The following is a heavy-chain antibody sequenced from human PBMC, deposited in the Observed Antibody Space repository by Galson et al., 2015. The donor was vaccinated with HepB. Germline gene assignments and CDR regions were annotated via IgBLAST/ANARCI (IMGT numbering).Heavy chain of an antibody. V-gene: IGHV3-49*03. CDR1: GFTFGDYA. J-gene: IGHJ5*02. CDR3: TRGGYCGGDCYKSNSGNWFDP. D-gene: IGHD2-21*02. Sequence: SLRLSCAASGFTFGDYAMSWFRQAPGKGLEWVGFIRSKAYGGTTEYAASVKGRFTISRDDSKSIAYLQMNSLKTEDTAVYYCTRGGYCGGDCYKSNSGNWFDPWGQGTLVTVSS. CDR2: IRSKAYGGTT.